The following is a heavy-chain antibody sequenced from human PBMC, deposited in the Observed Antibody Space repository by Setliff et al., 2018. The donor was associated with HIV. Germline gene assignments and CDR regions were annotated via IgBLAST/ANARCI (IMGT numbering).Heavy chain of an antibody. CDR3: ARDQSSSWFGFMDV. CDR2: ISSSSSTI. CDR1: GITFSSYS. J-gene: IGHJ6*03. Sequence: GGSLRLSCVDSGITFSSYSMYWVRQAPGKGLEWVSYISSSSSTIYYVDSVKGRFTISRDNARYSLYLQMNSLRAEDTAVYYCARDQSSSWFGFMDVWGKGTTVTVSS. D-gene: IGHD6-13*01. V-gene: IGHV3-48*01.